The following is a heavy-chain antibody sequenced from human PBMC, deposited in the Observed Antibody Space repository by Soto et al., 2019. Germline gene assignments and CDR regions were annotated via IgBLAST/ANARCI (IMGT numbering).Heavy chain of an antibody. D-gene: IGHD1-26*01. CDR3: AKENARGASYYYYGMDV. V-gene: IGHV3-30*18. CDR1: GFTFSSYG. J-gene: IGHJ6*02. Sequence: GGSLRLSCAASGFTFSSYGMHWVRQAPGKGLEWVAVISYDGSNKYYADSVKGRFTISRDNSKNTLYLQMNGLRAEDTAVYYCAKENARGASYYYYGMDVWGQGTTVTVSS. CDR2: ISYDGSNK.